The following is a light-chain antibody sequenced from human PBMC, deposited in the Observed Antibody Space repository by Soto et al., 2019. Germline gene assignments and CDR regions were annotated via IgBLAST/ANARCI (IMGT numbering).Light chain of an antibody. V-gene: IGKV1-39*01. Sequence: DILMTQSPSSLSASVGDRVTIACRASQSISSYLNWYQQKPGKAPKLLIYAASSLQSGVPSRFSGSGSGTDFTLTISSLQPEDFATYYCQQSYSSPLNFGPGTKVDIK. CDR2: AAS. J-gene: IGKJ3*01. CDR1: QSISSY. CDR3: QQSYSSPLN.